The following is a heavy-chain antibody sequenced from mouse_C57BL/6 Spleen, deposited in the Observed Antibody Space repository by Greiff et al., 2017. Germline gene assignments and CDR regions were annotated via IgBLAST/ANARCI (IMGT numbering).Heavy chain of an antibody. Sequence: EVQLVESGGDLVKPGGSLKLSCAASGFTFSSYGMSWVRQTPDKRLEWVATISSGGSYTYYPDSVKGRFTISRDNAKNTLYLQMSSLKSEDTAMYYCASLSTSGYAMDYWGQGTSVTVSS. CDR3: ASLSTSGYAMDY. V-gene: IGHV5-6*01. D-gene: IGHD3-2*02. J-gene: IGHJ4*01. CDR2: ISSGGSYT. CDR1: GFTFSSYG.